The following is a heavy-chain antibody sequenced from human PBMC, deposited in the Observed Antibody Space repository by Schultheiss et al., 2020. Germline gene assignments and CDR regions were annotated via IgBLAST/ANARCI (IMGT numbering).Heavy chain of an antibody. CDR1: GGSISSSNW. J-gene: IGHJ6*04. Sequence: SETMSLTCTVSGGSISSSNWWSWVRQPPGKGLEWIGEIYHSGSTNYNPSLKSRVTISVDTSKNQFSLKLSSVTAADTAVYYCARAYGDYLLWYYYGMDVWGTGTTVTVSS. V-gene: IGHV4-4*02. CDR3: ARAYGDYLLWYYYGMDV. CDR2: IYHSGST. D-gene: IGHD4-17*01.